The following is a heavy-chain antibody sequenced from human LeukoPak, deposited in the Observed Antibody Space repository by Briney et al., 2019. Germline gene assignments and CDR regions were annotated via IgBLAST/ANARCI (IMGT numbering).Heavy chain of an antibody. CDR1: GDTVSNKRSA. CDR3: ARCLGGRCDYFDY. V-gene: IGHV6-1*01. D-gene: IGHD3-16*01. CDR2: TYYRSKWYN. Sequence: SQTLSLTCAISGDTVSNKRSAWNWIRQSPSRGLEWLGRTYYRSKWYNDYAVSVKSRITINPDTSKNQFSLQLNSVTAADTAVYYCARCLGGRCDYFDYWGQGTLVTVSS. J-gene: IGHJ4*02.